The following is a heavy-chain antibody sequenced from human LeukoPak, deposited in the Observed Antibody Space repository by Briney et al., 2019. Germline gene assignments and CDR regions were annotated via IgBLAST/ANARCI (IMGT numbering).Heavy chain of an antibody. D-gene: IGHD2-8*01. CDR1: GFTFGDYA. CDR3: TRARSVYSSHWFDP. J-gene: IGHJ5*02. V-gene: IGHV3-49*04. CDR2: IRSKAYGGTT. Sequence: GGSLRLSCTASGFTFGDYAMSWVRQAPGKGLEWVGFIRSKAYGGTTEYAASVKGRFTISRDDSKSIAYLQMNSLKTEDTAVNYCTRARSVYSSHWFDPWGQGTLVTVSS.